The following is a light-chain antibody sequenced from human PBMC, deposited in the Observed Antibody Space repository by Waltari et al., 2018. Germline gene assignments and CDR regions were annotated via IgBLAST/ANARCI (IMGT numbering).Light chain of an antibody. V-gene: IGLV2-14*01. CDR2: DVS. CDR1: NRDIGGYNF. J-gene: IGLJ2*01. CDR3: SSYANSNTLL. Sequence: QSALSQQPASVSGFPGQSITISCTGGNRDIGGYNFVAWHQQHPGKVPKLIIYDVSYRRSGVRSRLSGSKSGNTASLTISGLQAEDEADYYCSSYANSNTLLFGGGTKLAVL.